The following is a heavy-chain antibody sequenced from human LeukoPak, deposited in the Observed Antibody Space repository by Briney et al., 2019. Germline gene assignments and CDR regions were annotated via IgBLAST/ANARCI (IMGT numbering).Heavy chain of an antibody. J-gene: IGHJ5*02. CDR1: GGSISSYY. CDR2: IYYSGST. CDR3: ARSSTILGYCSGGSCYTGAWFDP. D-gene: IGHD2-15*01. V-gene: IGHV4-59*01. Sequence: SETLSLTCTVSGGSISSYYWSWIRQPPGKGLEWLGYIYYSGSTNYNPSLKSRVTISVDTSKNQFSLKLSSVTAADTAVYYCARSSTILGYCSGGSCYTGAWFDPWGQGTLVTVSS.